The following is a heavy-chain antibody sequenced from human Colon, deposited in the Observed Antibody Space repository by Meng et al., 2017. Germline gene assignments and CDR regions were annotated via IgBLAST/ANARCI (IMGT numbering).Heavy chain of an antibody. J-gene: IGHJ4*02. CDR1: GFTFSLYA. CDR2: ITSSSNYI. D-gene: IGHD1-1*01. CDR3: ARVGTARPFDY. V-gene: IGHV3-21*01. Sequence: EVQSVESGGGLVKPVESLRVSCEASGFTFSLYAINGVRQAPGEGLEWVASITSSSNYIHYSDSVKGRFTVSRDNARNSSYLQMDSLRAEDTAVYYCARVGTARPFDYWGQGTLVTVSS.